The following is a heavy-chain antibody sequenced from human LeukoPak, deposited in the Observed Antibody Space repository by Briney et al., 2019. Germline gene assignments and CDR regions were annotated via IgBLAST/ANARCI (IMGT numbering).Heavy chain of an antibody. CDR1: GGSFSGYY. V-gene: IGHV4-34*01. J-gene: IGHJ6*03. D-gene: IGHD1-26*01. CDR3: ARHVLLSGSYPYYSYYYMDV. Sequence: SETLSLTCAVYGGSFSGYYWSWIRQPPGKGLEWIGGINYGGNTNSNPSLKSRVAISLDTSKNQFSLNLSSVTAADTAVYYCARHVLLSGSYPYYSYYYMDVWGKGTTVIISS. CDR2: INYGGNT.